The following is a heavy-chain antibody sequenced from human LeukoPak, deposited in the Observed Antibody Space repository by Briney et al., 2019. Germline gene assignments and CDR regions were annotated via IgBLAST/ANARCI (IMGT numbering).Heavy chain of an antibody. V-gene: IGHV1-69*13. CDR1: GGTFSSYA. Sequence: SVKVSCKASGGTFSSYAISWVRQAPGQGLEWMGGIIPIFGTANYAQKFQGRVTITADESTSTAYMELSSLRSEDTAVYYCANSYCGGDCYSVYYYYYMDVWGKGTTVTVSS. D-gene: IGHD2-21*01. CDR3: ANSYCGGDCYSVYYYYYMDV. CDR2: IIPIFGTA. J-gene: IGHJ6*03.